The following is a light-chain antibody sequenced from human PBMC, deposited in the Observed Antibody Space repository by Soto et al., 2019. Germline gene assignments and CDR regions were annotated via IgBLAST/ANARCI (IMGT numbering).Light chain of an antibody. V-gene: IGLV2-14*01. CDR2: EVN. CDR3: NSYTSRYTFV. Sequence: LTQPASVSGSPGQSITISCTGTSSDVGGYNYVSWYQQHPGKAPKLMIYEVNNRPSEVSNRFSGSKSGNTASLTISGLQPEDEADYYCNSYTSRYTFVLXTGTKVTVL. J-gene: IGLJ1*01. CDR1: SSDVGGYNY.